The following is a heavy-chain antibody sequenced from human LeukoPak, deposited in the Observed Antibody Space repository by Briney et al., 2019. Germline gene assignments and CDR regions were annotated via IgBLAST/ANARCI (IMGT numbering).Heavy chain of an antibody. CDR1: GFTFDDYA. D-gene: IGHD3-3*01. CDR3: TKSGFWSGYFPLDY. J-gene: IGHJ4*02. V-gene: IGHV3-43D*03. Sequence: GGSLRLSCAASGFTFDDYAMHWVRQAPGKGLEWVSLISWDGDSTYYADSVRGRFTISRDNSKNSLYLQMNSLRAEDTALYYCTKSGFWSGYFPLDYWGQGTLVTVSS. CDR2: ISWDGDST.